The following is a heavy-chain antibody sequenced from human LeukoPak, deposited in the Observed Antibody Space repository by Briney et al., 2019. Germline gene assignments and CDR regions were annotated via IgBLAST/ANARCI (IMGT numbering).Heavy chain of an antibody. J-gene: IGHJ3*02. V-gene: IGHV4-30-4*08. CDR1: GGSISSGDYY. Sequence: SQTLSLTCTVSGGSISSGDYYWSWIRQPPGKGLEWIGYIYYSGSTYYNPSLKSRVTISVDTSKNQFSLKLSSVTAADTAVYYCAGVHYYDSSGYYHYAFDIWGQGTMVTVSS. CDR2: IYYSGST. D-gene: IGHD3-22*01. CDR3: AGVHYYDSSGYYHYAFDI.